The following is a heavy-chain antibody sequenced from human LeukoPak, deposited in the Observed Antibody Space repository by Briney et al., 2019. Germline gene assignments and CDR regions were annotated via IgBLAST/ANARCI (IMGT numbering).Heavy chain of an antibody. J-gene: IGHJ4*02. Sequence: PGRSLRLSCAASGFTFSSYAMHWVRQAPGKGLEWVAVISYDGSNKYYADSVKGRFTISRDNSKNTLYLQMNSLRAEDTAVYYCAKVSRYYYDSSGYYPFDYWGQGTLVTVSS. CDR2: ISYDGSNK. CDR1: GFTFSSYA. V-gene: IGHV3-30*04. D-gene: IGHD3-22*01. CDR3: AKVSRYYYDSSGYYPFDY.